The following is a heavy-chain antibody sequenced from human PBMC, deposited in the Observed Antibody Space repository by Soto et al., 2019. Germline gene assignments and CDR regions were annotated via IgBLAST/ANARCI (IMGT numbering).Heavy chain of an antibody. CDR2: INHSGST. CDR3: ASRRRPQTNYDISTGTSGRGMDV. J-gene: IGHJ6*02. D-gene: IGHD3-9*01. CDR1: GGSFSGYY. V-gene: IGHV4-34*01. Sequence: SETLSLTCAVYGGSFSGYYWSWIRQPPGKGLEWIGEINHSGSTNYNPSLKSRVTISVDTSKNQFSLKLSSVTAEDTAVYYCASRRRPQTNYDISTGTSGRGMDVWGPGTTVT.